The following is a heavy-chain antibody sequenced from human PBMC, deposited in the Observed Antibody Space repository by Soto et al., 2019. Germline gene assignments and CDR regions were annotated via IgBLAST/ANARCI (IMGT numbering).Heavy chain of an antibody. CDR3: AREVYSDY. CDR1: GGSFSGYY. J-gene: IGHJ4*02. CDR2: INHSGGT. Sequence: QVQLQQWGAGLLKPSETLSLTCAVYGGSFSGYYWSWIRQPPGKGLEWIGEINHSGGTNYNPSLKSRVTISVDTSKNQFSLKLSSVTAADTAVYYCAREVYSDYWGQGTLVTVSS. D-gene: IGHD6-6*01. V-gene: IGHV4-34*01.